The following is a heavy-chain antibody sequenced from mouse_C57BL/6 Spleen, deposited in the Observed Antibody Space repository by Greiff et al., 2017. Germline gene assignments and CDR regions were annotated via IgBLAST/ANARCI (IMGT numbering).Heavy chain of an antibody. CDR2: IYPGDGDT. CDR3: ERLVVIYYGYDSYAMDY. D-gene: IGHD2-2*01. Sequence: QVQLKESGPELVKPGASVKISCKASGYAFSSSWMNWVKQRPGKGLEWIGRIYPGDGDTNYNGKFKGKATLSADKSSSTAYMQLSSLSSEDSAVYFCERLVVIYYGYDSYAMDYWGQGTSVTVSS. J-gene: IGHJ4*01. V-gene: IGHV1-82*01. CDR1: GYAFSSSW.